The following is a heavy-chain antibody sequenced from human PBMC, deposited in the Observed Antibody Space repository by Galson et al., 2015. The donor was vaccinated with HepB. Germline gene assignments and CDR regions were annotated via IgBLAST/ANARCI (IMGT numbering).Heavy chain of an antibody. V-gene: IGHV3-30*07. D-gene: IGHD6-25*01. CDR3: AKAYFSDSRGGVGYADT. CDR2: PTVAGHSE. J-gene: IGHJ5*02. Sequence: SLRLSCATSGFMFTSFAFHWVRQAPGKGLEWVAYVTAPTVAGHSEKYADAVEGRFTVSRDNSKKTVHLQMHSLTAEDAALYFCAKAYFSDSRGGVGYADTWGQGTLVAVSS. CDR1: GFMFTSFA.